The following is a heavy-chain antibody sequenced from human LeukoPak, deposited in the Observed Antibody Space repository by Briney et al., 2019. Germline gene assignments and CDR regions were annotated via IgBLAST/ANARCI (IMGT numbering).Heavy chain of an antibody. V-gene: IGHV3-48*01. CDR1: EFTFSTYS. CDR2: ISSDSSTT. Sequence: GGSLRLSCAASEFTFSTYSMKWVRQAPGKGLEWISYISSDSSTTYYADSVKGRFTISRDNAKNSLYLQMSSLRAEDTAVYYCAILQYHADLFDYWGQGTLVTVSS. D-gene: IGHD4-11*01. CDR3: AILQYHADLFDY. J-gene: IGHJ4*02.